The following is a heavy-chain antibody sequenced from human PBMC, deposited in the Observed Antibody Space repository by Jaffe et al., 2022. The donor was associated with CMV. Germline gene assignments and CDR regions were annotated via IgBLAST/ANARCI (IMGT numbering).Heavy chain of an antibody. V-gene: IGHV4-4*07. CDR3: ARMPMFDYYDTSGAYHDAFDV. D-gene: IGHD3-22*01. J-gene: IGHJ3*01. Sequence: QLQLQESGPGLVKPSQTLSLTCTVSGGSIGTHYWSWIRQPAGKGLEWIGRIDATGSANHNPSLASRITMAVDTSKTQLSLSLRSVTAADTGLYYCARMPMFDYYDTSGAYHDAFDVWGQGTTVTVSS. CDR1: GGSIGTHY. CDR2: IDATGSA.